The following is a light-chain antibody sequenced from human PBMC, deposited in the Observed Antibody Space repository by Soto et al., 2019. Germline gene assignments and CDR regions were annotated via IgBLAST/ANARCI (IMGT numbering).Light chain of an antibody. CDR3: QHYNSYSEA. V-gene: IGKV1-5*03. J-gene: IGKJ1*01. CDR1: QTISSW. Sequence: DIRGTLSSSTLSGSVGDRVAITCRASQTISSWLAWYQQKPGKAPKLLIYKASTLKSGVPSRFSGSGSGTEFTLTISSLQPDDFATYYCQHYNSYSEAFGQGTKAAIK. CDR2: KAS.